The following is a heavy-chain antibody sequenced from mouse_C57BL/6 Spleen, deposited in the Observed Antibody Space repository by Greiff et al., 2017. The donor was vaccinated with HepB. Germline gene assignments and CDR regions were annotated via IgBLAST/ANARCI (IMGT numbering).Heavy chain of an antibody. D-gene: IGHD1-1*01. CDR2: ISSGSSTI. V-gene: IGHV5-17*01. Sequence: EVQGVESGGGLVKPGGSLKLSCAASGFTFSDYGMHWVRQAPEKGLEWVAYISSGSSTIYYADTVKGRFTISRDNAKNTLFLQMTSLRSEDTAMYYCARPGNYYGSSYAMDYWGQGTSVTVSS. CDR1: GFTFSDYG. CDR3: ARPGNYYGSSYAMDY. J-gene: IGHJ4*01.